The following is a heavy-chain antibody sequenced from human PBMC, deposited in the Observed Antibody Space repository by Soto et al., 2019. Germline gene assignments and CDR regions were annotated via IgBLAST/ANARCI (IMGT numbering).Heavy chain of an antibody. D-gene: IGHD3-22*01. J-gene: IGHJ2*01. CDR2: INPSGGST. CDR3: ARDPVPHYYDSSGHYWYFDL. Sequence: QVQLVQSGAEVKKPGASVKVSCKASGYTFTSYYMHWVRQAPGQGLEWMGIINPSGGSTSYAQKFQGRVPMTRDTSTSTVYMELSSLRSEDTAVYYCARDPVPHYYDSSGHYWYFDLWGRGTLVTVSS. CDR1: GYTFTSYY. V-gene: IGHV1-46*01.